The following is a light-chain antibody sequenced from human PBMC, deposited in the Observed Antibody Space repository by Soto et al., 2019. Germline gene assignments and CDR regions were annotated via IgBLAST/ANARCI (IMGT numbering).Light chain of an antibody. Sequence: EIVMTQSPATLSVSTGERATLSCRASQSINNNLAWYQQKPGQAPRLLIYGASTRATGIPARFSGSGYGTEFTLTISSLQSEDFAVYYCQQYNNWPPEDTFGQGNKLEIK. J-gene: IGKJ2*01. CDR3: QQYNNWPPEDT. CDR1: QSINNN. V-gene: IGKV3-15*01. CDR2: GAS.